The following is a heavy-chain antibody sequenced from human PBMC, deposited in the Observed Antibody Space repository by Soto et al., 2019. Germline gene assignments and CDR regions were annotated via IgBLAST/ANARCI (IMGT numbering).Heavy chain of an antibody. CDR1: GGIFSSNT. Sequence: QVYLVQSGAEVKKPGSSVKVSCKASGGIFSSNTINWVRQAAGQGLEWMGGIIPLFGTANYAEKFQGRVTITAEKATKTDYMELTSLRSEDTAVYYCASKAACGGDCYAFDSWGQGTLVTVSS. CDR3: ASKAACGGDCYAFDS. J-gene: IGHJ4*02. D-gene: IGHD2-21*02. CDR2: IIPLFGTA. V-gene: IGHV1-69*06.